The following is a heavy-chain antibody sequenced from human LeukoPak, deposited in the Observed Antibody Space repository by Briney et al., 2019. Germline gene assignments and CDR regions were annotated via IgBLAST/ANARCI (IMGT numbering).Heavy chain of an antibody. D-gene: IGHD2/OR15-2a*01. CDR2: IYWDDDK. Sequence: ESGPTLVKPTQTLTLTCTFSGFSLSTSEVGVGWIRQPPGKALEWLALIYWDDDKRYSPSLKSRLTITKDTPKNQVVLTMTNMDPVGTATYYCAHRPVIGAPFDSWGQGTLVTVSS. CDR3: AHRPVIGAPFDS. CDR1: GFSLSTSEVG. V-gene: IGHV2-5*02. J-gene: IGHJ4*02.